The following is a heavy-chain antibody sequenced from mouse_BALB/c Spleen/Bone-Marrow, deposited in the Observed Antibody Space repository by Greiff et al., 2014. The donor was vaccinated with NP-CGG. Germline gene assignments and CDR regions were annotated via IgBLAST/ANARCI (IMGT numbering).Heavy chain of an antibody. CDR1: GYTFTDYN. Sequence: VQLKESGPELVKPGASVKISCKASGYTFTDYNMHWVKQSHGRSLGWIGYIYPYNGGTGYNQKFKSKATLTVDNSSSTAYMELRSLTSEDSAVYYCARGWLLSWFAYWGQGTLVTVSA. V-gene: IGHV1S29*02. J-gene: IGHJ3*01. CDR2: IYPYNGGT. CDR3: ARGWLLSWFAY. D-gene: IGHD2-3*01.